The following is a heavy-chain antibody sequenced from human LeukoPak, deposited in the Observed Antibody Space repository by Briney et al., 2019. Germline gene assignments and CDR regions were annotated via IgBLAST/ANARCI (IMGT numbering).Heavy chain of an antibody. CDR1: GESFSGYF. Sequence: SETLSLTCAVYGESFSGYFWNWIRQPPGKGLEWIGEINHSGSTSNHNPSLKSRVTMSVDTSKNQFSLKLSSVTAADTAVYYCARLRVVGYDSDAFDIWGQGTMVTVSS. CDR2: INHSGSTS. D-gene: IGHD5-12*01. J-gene: IGHJ3*02. V-gene: IGHV4-34*01. CDR3: ARLRVVGYDSDAFDI.